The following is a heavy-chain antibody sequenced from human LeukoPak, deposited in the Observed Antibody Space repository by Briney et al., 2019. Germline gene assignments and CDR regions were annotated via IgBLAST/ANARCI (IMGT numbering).Heavy chain of an antibody. J-gene: IGHJ4*02. D-gene: IGHD6-19*01. V-gene: IGHV1-46*01. CDR3: ATGRQWLDG. CDR2: INPLDGST. CDR1: GYTFTSYS. Sequence: ASVKVSCKASGYTFTSYSIHWVRQAPGQGLEWMEIINPLDGSTGYAQKFQGRVTMTEDTSTDTAYMELSSLRSEDTAVYYCATGRQWLDGWGQGTLVTVSS.